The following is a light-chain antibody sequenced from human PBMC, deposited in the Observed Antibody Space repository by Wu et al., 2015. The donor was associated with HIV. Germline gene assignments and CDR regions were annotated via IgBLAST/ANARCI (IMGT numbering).Light chain of an antibody. J-gene: IGKJ1*01. V-gene: IGKV3-11*01. CDR1: QSVRNY. CDR2: DAS. CDR3: QQYGSSRTWT. Sequence: EIVLTQSPATLSLSPGERATLSCRASQSVRNYLAWFQQKPGQAPRLLIYDASNRATGIPARFSGSGSGTDFTLTISSLEPEDFAVYYCQQYGSSRTWTFGQGTKVEIK.